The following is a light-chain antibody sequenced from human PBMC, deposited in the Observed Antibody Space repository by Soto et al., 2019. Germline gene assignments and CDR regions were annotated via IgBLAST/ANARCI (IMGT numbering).Light chain of an antibody. CDR2: DAS. Sequence: DIQMTQSPSTLSASVGDRVTITCRASQSISYWLAWYQQKPGKAPKLLIYDASGLQSGVPSRFSGSGSGTEFTRTISSLQPDDFATYFCQQYHTYSYTFGQGIKLEIK. J-gene: IGKJ2*01. CDR3: QQYHTYSYT. V-gene: IGKV1-5*01. CDR1: QSISYW.